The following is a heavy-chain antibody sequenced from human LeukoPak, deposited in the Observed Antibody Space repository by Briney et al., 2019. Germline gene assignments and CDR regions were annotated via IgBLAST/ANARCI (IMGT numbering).Heavy chain of an antibody. J-gene: IGHJ6*03. CDR1: GFTVSSNY. CDR3: ARVGVVRYYYYYMDV. V-gene: IGHV3-53*01. Sequence: GGSLRLSCAASGFTVSSNYMSWVRQAPGKGLEWVSVIYSGGSTYYADSVKGRFTISRDNSKNTLYLQMNSLRAEDTAVYYCARVGVVRYYYYYMDVWGKGTTVTVSS. CDR2: IYSGGST. D-gene: IGHD3-3*01.